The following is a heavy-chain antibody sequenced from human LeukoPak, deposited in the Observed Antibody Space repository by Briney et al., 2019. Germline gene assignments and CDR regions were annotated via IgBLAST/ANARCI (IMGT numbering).Heavy chain of an antibody. CDR2: ISSSGTTI. D-gene: IGHD3-9*01. J-gene: IGHJ4*02. V-gene: IGHV3-11*01. Sequence: PGGSLRLSCAASGFTFTDFYMSWIRQAPGKGLEWVSYISSSGTTIYYADSVMGRFTISGDNAKNSLYQQMNSLRAEDTAVYYCARALTGFIPGNWGQGTLVTVSS. CDR3: ARALTGFIPGN. CDR1: GFTFTDFY.